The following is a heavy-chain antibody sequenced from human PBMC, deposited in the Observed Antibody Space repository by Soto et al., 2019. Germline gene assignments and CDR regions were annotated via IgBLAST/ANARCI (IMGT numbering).Heavy chain of an antibody. Sequence: PSETLSLTCAVYGGSFSCYYWSWIRQPPGKGLEWIGEINHSGSTNYNPSLKSRVTISVDTSKNQFSLKLSSVTAADTAVYYCAGTVLRFLEWLPTDVWGQGTTVTVSS. J-gene: IGHJ6*02. V-gene: IGHV4-34*01. D-gene: IGHD3-3*01. CDR2: INHSGST. CDR3: AGTVLRFLEWLPTDV. CDR1: GGSFSCYY.